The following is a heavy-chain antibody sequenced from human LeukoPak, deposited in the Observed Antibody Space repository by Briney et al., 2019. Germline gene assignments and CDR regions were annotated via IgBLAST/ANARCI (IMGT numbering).Heavy chain of an antibody. CDR3: ARVAARYVGMDV. CDR2: IYYSGST. CDR1: GGSVSSGSYY. J-gene: IGHJ6*02. Sequence: PSETLSLTCIVSGGSVSSGSYYWSWIRQPPGKGLEWIGYIYYSGSTNYNPSLKSRVTISVDTSKKQVSLNLSSVTAADTAVYYCARVAARYVGMDVWGQGTTVTVSS. D-gene: IGHD6-6*01. V-gene: IGHV4-61*01.